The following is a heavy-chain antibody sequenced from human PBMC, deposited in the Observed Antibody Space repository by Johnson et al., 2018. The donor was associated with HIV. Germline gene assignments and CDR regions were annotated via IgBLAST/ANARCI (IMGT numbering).Heavy chain of an antibody. CDR1: GFTFSSYA. CDR2: IWYDGSNK. Sequence: QVQLVESGGGLVPPGRSLRLSCAASGFTFSSYAMHWVRQAPGTGLEWVAVIWYDGSNKYYADSVKGRFTISRDNSKNTLYLQMNSLRAEDTAVYYCARGVDGAFDIWGQGTMVTVSS. V-gene: IGHV3-30*04. J-gene: IGHJ3*02. D-gene: IGHD3-10*01. CDR3: ARGVDGAFDI.